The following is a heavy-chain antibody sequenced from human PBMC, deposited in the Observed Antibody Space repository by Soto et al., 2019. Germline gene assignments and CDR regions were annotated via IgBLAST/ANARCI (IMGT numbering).Heavy chain of an antibody. CDR1: GGSISSGGYS. D-gene: IGHD1-1*01. CDR3: ARGNNLEGWFDP. Sequence: PSETLSLTCAVSGGSISSGGYSWSWIRQPPGKGLEWIAYIYYSGSTNYNPSLKSRVTISVDMSKDQFSLKLSSVTAADTAVYYCARGNNLEGWFDPWGQGTLVTVSS. V-gene: IGHV4-61*08. J-gene: IGHJ5*02. CDR2: IYYSGST.